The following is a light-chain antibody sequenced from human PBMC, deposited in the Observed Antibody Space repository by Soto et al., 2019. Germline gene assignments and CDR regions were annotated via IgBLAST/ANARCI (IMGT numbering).Light chain of an antibody. CDR2: TND. CDR1: SSNIGTNT. V-gene: IGLV1-44*01. J-gene: IGLJ2*01. CDR3: AAWDDSLNAVL. Sequence: QSVLTQPPSASGTPGQRVTISCSGSSSNIGTNTVNWYQQLPGTAPKVLIYTNDQRPSGVPDRISGSKSGTSASLAISGLQSEDEADYYCAAWDDSLNAVLFGGGTKLTVL.